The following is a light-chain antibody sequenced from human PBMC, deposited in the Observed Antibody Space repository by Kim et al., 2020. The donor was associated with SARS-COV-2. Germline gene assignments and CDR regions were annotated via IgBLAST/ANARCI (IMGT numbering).Light chain of an antibody. CDR1: QSVSSNY. CDR3: QEYGTSRT. V-gene: IGKV3-20*01. CDR2: GAS. Sequence: EIVLTQSPATLSLSPGERATLSCRASQSVSSNYLAWYQQTPRQPPRLLIDGASSSAAGLTDRFTGSGSGTEFTITISRLEAEDVVVYYWQEYGTSRTFGQGTKVDIK. J-gene: IGKJ1*01.